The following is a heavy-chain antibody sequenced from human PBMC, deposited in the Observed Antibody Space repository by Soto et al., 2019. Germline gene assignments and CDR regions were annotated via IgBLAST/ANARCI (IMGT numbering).Heavy chain of an antibody. J-gene: IGHJ4*02. Sequence: LXLSCAASGFTFSDSSIHWVRQASGKGLECVGRIRSRPNSYATAYAASVKGRFTISRDDSKNTAYLQMNSLKTEDTAVYYCTSFMVGATPYWGQGTLVTVSS. CDR2: IRSRPNSYAT. CDR1: GFTFSDSS. D-gene: IGHD1-26*01. CDR3: TSFMVGATPY. V-gene: IGHV3-73*01.